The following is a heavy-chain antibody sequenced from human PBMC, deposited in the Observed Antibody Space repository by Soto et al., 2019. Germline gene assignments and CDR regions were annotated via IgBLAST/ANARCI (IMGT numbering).Heavy chain of an antibody. J-gene: IGHJ4*02. Sequence: QVQLVQSGADVKKPGSSVKVSCQASGVTFSSETLGWVRQAPGQGLEWVGGIIPLFGTASYAQKLQGSVTITADESTSTVYMELSSLRSDDTAVYFCATELGENPASPFDAWGQGTLVTVSS. D-gene: IGHD3-10*01. CDR3: ATELGENPASPFDA. CDR1: GVTFSSET. V-gene: IGHV1-69*01. CDR2: IIPLFGTA.